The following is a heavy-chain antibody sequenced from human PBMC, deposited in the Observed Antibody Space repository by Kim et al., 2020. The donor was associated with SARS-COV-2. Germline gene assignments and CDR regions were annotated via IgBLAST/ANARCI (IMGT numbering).Heavy chain of an antibody. Sequence: YAVSVKSRITINPDTSKNHFSLQLNSVTPGDTAVYYCARVASVHGGNFDYWGQGTLVTVSS. J-gene: IGHJ4*02. D-gene: IGHD6-13*01. V-gene: IGHV6-1*01. CDR3: ARVASVHGGNFDY.